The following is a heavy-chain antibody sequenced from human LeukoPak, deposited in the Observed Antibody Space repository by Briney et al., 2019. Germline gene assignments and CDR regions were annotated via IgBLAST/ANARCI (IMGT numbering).Heavy chain of an antibody. CDR2: IKSKTDGGTT. J-gene: IGHJ4*02. CDR3: TTTKTTVVSGVDY. V-gene: IGHV3-15*01. CDR1: GFTFSNAW. Sequence: PGGSLRLSCAASGFTFSNAWMSWVRQAPGKGLEWVGRIKSKTDGGTTDYAAPVKGRFTISRDDSKNTLYLQMNSLKTEDTAVYYCTTTKTTVVSGVDYWGQGTLVTVSS. D-gene: IGHD4-23*01.